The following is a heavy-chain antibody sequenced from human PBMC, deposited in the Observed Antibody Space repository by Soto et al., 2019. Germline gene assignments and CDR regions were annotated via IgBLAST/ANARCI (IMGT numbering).Heavy chain of an antibody. V-gene: IGHV1-3*04. J-gene: IGHJ5*02. CDR3: AREARPAAMGGANNWFDP. CDR2: INTGKGNT. Sequence: ASVKVSCKASGYIFTSYAMHWVRQAPGQRLEWMGWINTGKGNTRYSQKFQGRVTITRDTSASIAYMELSSLRPEDTAVYYCAREARPAAMGGANNWFDPWGQGALVTVSS. D-gene: IGHD2-2*01. CDR1: GYIFTSYA.